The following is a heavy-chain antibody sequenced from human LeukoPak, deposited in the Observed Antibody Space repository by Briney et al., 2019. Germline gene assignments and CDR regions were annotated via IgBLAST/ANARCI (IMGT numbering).Heavy chain of an antibody. CDR1: GGSISSYY. Sequence: PSETLSLTCTVSGGSISSYYWSWIRQPPGKELEWIGHTSYSGSTSYNPSLKSRVTISVDTSKNQFSLNLSSVTAADTAVYYCARPSRTGSGWDAFDIWGQGTMVTVSS. D-gene: IGHD3-3*01. CDR3: ARPSRTGSGWDAFDI. V-gene: IGHV4-59*08. CDR2: TSYSGST. J-gene: IGHJ3*02.